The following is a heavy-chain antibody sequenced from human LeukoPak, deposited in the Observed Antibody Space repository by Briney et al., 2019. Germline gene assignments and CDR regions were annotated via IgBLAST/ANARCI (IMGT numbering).Heavy chain of an antibody. D-gene: IGHD4-23*01. CDR2: IYSGTT. CDR1: GVSINSYF. CDR3: ARGQRWSDH. V-gene: IGHV4-59*07. Sequence: SDTLSLTRSVCGVSINSYFWSLNRQPPGKGLGWIGNIYSGTTNYNPSLSSRVTILLGRSMHQFSLRLTSVSDGGTHIYLCARGQRWSDHWGQGTLVTVSS. J-gene: IGHJ4*02.